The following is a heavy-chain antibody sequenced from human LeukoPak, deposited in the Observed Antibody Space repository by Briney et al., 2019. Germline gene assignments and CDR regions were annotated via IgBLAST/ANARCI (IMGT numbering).Heavy chain of an antibody. Sequence: VASLKLSCTASGYTFTSYGISWVRQAPGQGLEWVGWISAYNGNTNYAQKLQGRVTMTTDTSTSTAYMELRSLRSDDTAVYYCARLMEEIFGVVRAYYFDYWGQGTQVTVSS. CDR3: ARLMEEIFGVVRAYYFDY. CDR2: ISAYNGNT. D-gene: IGHD3-3*01. V-gene: IGHV1-18*01. J-gene: IGHJ4*02. CDR1: GYTFTSYG.